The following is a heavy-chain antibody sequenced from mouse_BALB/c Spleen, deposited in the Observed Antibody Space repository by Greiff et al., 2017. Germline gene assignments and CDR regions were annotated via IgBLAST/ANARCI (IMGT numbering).Heavy chain of an antibody. D-gene: IGHD1-1*01. CDR1: GFTFSDYG. V-gene: IGHV5-15*02. CDR2: ISNLAYSI. Sequence: EVKLMESGGGLVQPGGSRKLSCAASGFTFSDYGMAWVRQAPGKGPEWVAFISNLAYSIYYADTVTGRFTISRENAKNTLYLEMSSLRSEDTAMYYCAREGNYYGSSPFAYWGQGTLVTVSA. CDR3: AREGNYYGSSPFAY. J-gene: IGHJ3*01.